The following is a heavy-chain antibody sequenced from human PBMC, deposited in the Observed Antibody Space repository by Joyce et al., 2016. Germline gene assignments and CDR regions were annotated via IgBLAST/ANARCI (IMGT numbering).Heavy chain of an antibody. J-gene: IGHJ4*02. Sequence: EGQVVESGGGLVQPGGSLRLSCAACGFTFSAYWRTWVRQAPGKGLEWVASLKHDGTGKYYVDSVKGRFSISRDNAKDSVYLQMSSLRAEDTALYFCAAFLAATGLAFDYWGQGTLVTVSA. CDR1: GFTFSAYW. V-gene: IGHV3-7*01. D-gene: IGHD6-25*01. CDR2: LKHDGTGK. CDR3: AAFLAATGLAFDY.